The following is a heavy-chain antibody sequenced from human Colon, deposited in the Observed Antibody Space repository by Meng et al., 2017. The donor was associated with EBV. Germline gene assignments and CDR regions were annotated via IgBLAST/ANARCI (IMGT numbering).Heavy chain of an antibody. CDR3: VRYRYGFDY. CDR2: SYYSGST. Sequence: QVQLQESGPGVVKPSXXLSLTCGVSGGSISSSGYYWSWIRQPPGKGLEWIGYSYYSGSTYYNPSLKSRVTISVDTSNNQFSLKLKSVTAADTAVYYCVRYRYGFDYWGQGPLGTVSS. V-gene: IGHV4-30-4*01. D-gene: IGHD5-18*01. CDR1: GGSISSSGYY. J-gene: IGHJ4*02.